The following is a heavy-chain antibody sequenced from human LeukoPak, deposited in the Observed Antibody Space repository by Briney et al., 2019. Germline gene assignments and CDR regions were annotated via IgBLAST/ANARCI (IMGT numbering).Heavy chain of an antibody. CDR2: IYYSGST. CDR3: ARMVYDRSGYNFDY. Sequence: SETLSLTCTVSGGSVSSGSYYWSWIRQPPGKGLEWIGYIYYSGSTNYNPSLKSRVTISLDTSKNQFSLKLSSVTAADTAVYSCARMVYDRSGYNFDYWGQGTLVTVSS. V-gene: IGHV4-61*01. D-gene: IGHD3-22*01. CDR1: GGSVSSGSYY. J-gene: IGHJ4*02.